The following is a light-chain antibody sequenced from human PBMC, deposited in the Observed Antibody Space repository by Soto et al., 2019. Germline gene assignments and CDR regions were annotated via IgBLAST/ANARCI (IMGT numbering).Light chain of an antibody. CDR1: QSVSSN. CDR3: QQYGSSPPGT. J-gene: IGKJ5*01. CDR2: GAS. V-gene: IGKV3-20*01. Sequence: EIVMTQSPATLSVSPGERATLCCMASQSVSSNLAWYQQKPGQAPRLLIYGASSRATGIPDRFSGSGSGTDFTLTISRLEPEDFAVYYCQQYGSSPPGTFGQGTRLEIK.